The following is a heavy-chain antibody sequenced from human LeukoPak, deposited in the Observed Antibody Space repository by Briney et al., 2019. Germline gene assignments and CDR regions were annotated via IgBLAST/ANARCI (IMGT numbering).Heavy chain of an antibody. CDR2: ISGSGGDT. Sequence: GGSLRLSCAASGFTFSSYVMSWVRQAPGKGLEWVSAISGSGGDTYYAESVKGRFTISRDNSKNTLYLQMNSLRAEDTAVYYCANPPARYCSANSCLYYFAYWGQGTLVTVSS. CDR1: GFTFSSYV. D-gene: IGHD2-15*01. J-gene: IGHJ4*02. V-gene: IGHV3-23*01. CDR3: ANPPARYCSANSCLYYFAY.